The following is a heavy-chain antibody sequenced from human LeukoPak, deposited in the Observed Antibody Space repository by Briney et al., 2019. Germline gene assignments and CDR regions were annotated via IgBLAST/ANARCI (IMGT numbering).Heavy chain of an antibody. J-gene: IGHJ5*02. CDR2: IYYSGST. CDR3: ARDGGSGVLNWFDP. D-gene: IGHD3-10*01. Sequence: PSETLSLTCTVSGGSISSYYWSWIRQPPGKGLEWIGYIYYSGSTNYNPSLKSRVTISVDTSKNQFSLKLSSVTAADTAVYYCARDGGSGVLNWFDPWGQGTLVTVSS. V-gene: IGHV4-59*01. CDR1: GGSISSYY.